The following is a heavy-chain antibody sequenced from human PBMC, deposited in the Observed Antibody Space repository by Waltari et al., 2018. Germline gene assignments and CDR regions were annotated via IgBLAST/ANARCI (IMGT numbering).Heavy chain of an antibody. Sequence: QVQLVQSGAEVKKPGASVKVSCKASGYTFTSYGISWVRQAPGHGLEWMGWISAYNGNTKQAQKLQGRVTMTTDTSTSTAYMGRRSLRSDDTAVYYCARGGVVVPAAMGFDLWGRGTLVTVSS. CDR2: ISAYNGNT. V-gene: IGHV1-18*04. CDR1: GYTFTSYG. J-gene: IGHJ2*01. D-gene: IGHD2-2*01. CDR3: ARGGVVVPAAMGFDL.